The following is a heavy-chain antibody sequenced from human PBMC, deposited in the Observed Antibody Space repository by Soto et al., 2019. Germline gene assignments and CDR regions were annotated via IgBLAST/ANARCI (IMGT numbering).Heavy chain of an antibody. CDR2: INWSGSST. CDR1: GFTFEDHG. D-gene: IGHD6-19*01. Sequence: EVQLVESGGGVVRPGGSLRLSCAASGFTFEDHGMNWVRQVPGKGLEWVAEINWSGSSTSYADSVKGRFTMSRDNAKNSLYLQMNSLRAEDTALYFCARDGGVAVAVDASDIWGQGTMVTVSS. CDR3: ARDGGVAVAVDASDI. V-gene: IGHV3-20*04. J-gene: IGHJ3*02.